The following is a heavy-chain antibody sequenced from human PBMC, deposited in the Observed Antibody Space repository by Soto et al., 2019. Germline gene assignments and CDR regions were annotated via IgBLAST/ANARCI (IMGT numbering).Heavy chain of an antibody. J-gene: IGHJ5*02. CDR2: ISYDGSNK. CDR1: GFTFSSYG. Sequence: PGGSLRLSCAASGFTFSSYGVHWVRQAPGKGLEWVAVISYDGSNKYYADSVKGRFTISRDNSKNTLYLQMNSLRAEDTAVYYCAKSLTRYQPRTPIDPWGQGTLVTVSS. CDR3: AKSLTRYQPRTPIDP. D-gene: IGHD3-16*02. V-gene: IGHV3-30*18.